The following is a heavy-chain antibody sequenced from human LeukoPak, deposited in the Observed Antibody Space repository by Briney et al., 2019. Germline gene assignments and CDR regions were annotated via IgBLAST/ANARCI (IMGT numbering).Heavy chain of an antibody. D-gene: IGHD2-21*02. CDR1: GYTFTGYY. Sequence: ASVKVSCKASGYTFTGYYMHWVRQAPGQGLEWMGWINPRSGGTNCAQKFQGSVTMTRDTSISTAYMELSSLKSDDTAVYYCARVFSPGIVVVTGNMDVWGQGTTVTVSS. CDR2: INPRSGGT. CDR3: ARVFSPGIVVVTGNMDV. V-gene: IGHV1-2*02. J-gene: IGHJ6*02.